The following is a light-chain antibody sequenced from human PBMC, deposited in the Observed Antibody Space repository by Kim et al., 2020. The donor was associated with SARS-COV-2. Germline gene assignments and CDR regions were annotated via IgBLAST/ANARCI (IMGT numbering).Light chain of an antibody. Sequence: ASVGDRVTITCRASQSISSYLNWYQQKPGKAPKLLIYAASSLQSGVPSRFSGSGSGTDFTLTISSLQPEDFATYYCQQSYSTTRAFGQGTKVDIK. V-gene: IGKV1-39*01. CDR3: QQSYSTTRA. J-gene: IGKJ1*01. CDR2: AAS. CDR1: QSISSY.